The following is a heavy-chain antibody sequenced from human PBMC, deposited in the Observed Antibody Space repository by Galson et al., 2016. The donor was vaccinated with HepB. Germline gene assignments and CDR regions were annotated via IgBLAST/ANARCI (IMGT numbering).Heavy chain of an antibody. CDR3: ARGPRRYCSSTSCYEGDNYYYGMDV. Sequence: LRLSCATSGFTFTTYAMHWVRQAPGKGLEWVAVLWSDGSEKDYTDSVKGRFTISRDNSNNTLFLQLSSLRADDTAVYYCARGPRRYCSSTSCYEGDNYYYGMDVWGQGTKVTVSS. J-gene: IGHJ6*02. V-gene: IGHV3-33*01. CDR1: GFTFTTYA. D-gene: IGHD2-2*01. CDR2: LWSDGSEK.